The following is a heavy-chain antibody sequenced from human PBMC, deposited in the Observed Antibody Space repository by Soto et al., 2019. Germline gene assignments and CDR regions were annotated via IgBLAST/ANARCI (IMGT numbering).Heavy chain of an antibody. Sequence: VRSLRLSCASSVCTFSSHHMQCVRQAPGKGLVWVSRIDSDGTGPRYADSVKGRFTVSRDNAKNTLYLEMNSLRADDTAVYYCAKRRIGTNVLDIWGHGTMVTV. CDR2: IDSDGTGP. J-gene: IGHJ3*02. CDR1: VCTFSSHH. D-gene: IGHD1-7*01. V-gene: IGHV3-74*01. CDR3: AKRRIGTNVLDI.